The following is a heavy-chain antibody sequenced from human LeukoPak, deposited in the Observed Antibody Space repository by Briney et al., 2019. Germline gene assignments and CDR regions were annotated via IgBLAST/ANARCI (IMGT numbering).Heavy chain of an antibody. CDR2: ITDRGAIT. CDR3: AKILPMNENFDY. J-gene: IGHJ4*02. CDR1: GFTFSNYP. V-gene: IGHV3-23*01. D-gene: IGHD1-1*01. Sequence: AGGSLRLSCAACGFTFSNYPMRWVRQAPGKGLEWVATITDRGAITYYADSVKRPFTISRDNSKNTLYLQMNSLRAEDTAVYYCAKILPMNENFDYWGQGTLVTVSS.